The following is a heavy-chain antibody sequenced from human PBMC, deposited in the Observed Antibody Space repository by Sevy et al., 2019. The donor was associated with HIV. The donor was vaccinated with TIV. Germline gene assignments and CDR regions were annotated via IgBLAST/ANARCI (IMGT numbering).Heavy chain of an antibody. Sequence: ASVKVSCKASGYTFTGYYMHWVRQAPGQGLEWMGRINPNSGGTNYAQKFQGRVTMTRDTSISTAYMELSRLRSDDTAVYYCARYITGESYYYSMDVWGQGTTVTVSS. CDR1: GYTFTGYY. J-gene: IGHJ6*02. CDR3: ARYITGESYYYSMDV. CDR2: INPNSGGT. D-gene: IGHD3-16*01. V-gene: IGHV1-2*06.